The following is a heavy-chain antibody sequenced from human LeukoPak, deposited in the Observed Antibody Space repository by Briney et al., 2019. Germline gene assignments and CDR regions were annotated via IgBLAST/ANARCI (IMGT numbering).Heavy chain of an antibody. D-gene: IGHD2-15*01. CDR1: GYSFTSYW. CDR3: AREYCSGGSCYQSTHYYMGV. Sequence: GESLKISCKGSGYSFTSYWIGWVRQMPGKGLEWMGIIYPGDSDTRYSPSFQGQVTISADKSISTAYLQWSSLKASDTAMYYCAREYCSGGSCYQSTHYYMGVWGKGTTVTVSS. J-gene: IGHJ6*03. V-gene: IGHV5-51*01. CDR2: IYPGDSDT.